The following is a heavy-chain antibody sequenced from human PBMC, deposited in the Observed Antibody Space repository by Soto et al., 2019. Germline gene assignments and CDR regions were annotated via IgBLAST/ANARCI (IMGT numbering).Heavy chain of an antibody. Sequence: QVQLEQSGAEVKKPGSSVKVSCKASGGTFSSYAISWVRQAPGQGLEWMGGIIPIFGTANYAQKFQGRVTITADKSTSTAYMELSSLRSEDTAVYYCASGRGITGTTSSLVDYWGQGTLVTVSS. CDR2: IIPIFGTA. J-gene: IGHJ4*02. CDR1: GGTFSSYA. D-gene: IGHD1-20*01. CDR3: ASGRGITGTTSSLVDY. V-gene: IGHV1-69*06.